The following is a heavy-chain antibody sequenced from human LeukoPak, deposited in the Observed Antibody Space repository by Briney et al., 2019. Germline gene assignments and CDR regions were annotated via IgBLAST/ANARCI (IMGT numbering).Heavy chain of an antibody. V-gene: IGHV3-21*01. CDR1: GFTFSSYS. J-gene: IGHJ4*02. CDR2: ISSSSSYI. D-gene: IGHD5-12*01. CDR3: AREEWLRLRALDY. Sequence: PGGSLRLSCAASGFTFSSYSMNWVRQAPGKGLEWVSSISSSSSYIYYADSVKGRFTISRDNAKNSLYLQMNSLRAEDTAVYYCAREEWLRLRALDYWGQGTLVTVSS.